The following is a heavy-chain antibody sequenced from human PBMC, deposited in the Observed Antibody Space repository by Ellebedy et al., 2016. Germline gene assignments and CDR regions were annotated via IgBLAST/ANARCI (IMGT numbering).Heavy chain of an antibody. D-gene: IGHD3-9*01. V-gene: IGHV4-4*02. CDR2: IYHSGST. J-gene: IGHJ4*02. Sequence: SETLSLTCAVSGGSISSSNWWSWVRQPPGKGLEWIGEIYHSGSTNYNPSLKSRVTISVDKSKNQFSLKLSSVTAADTAVYYCARAPPLLRYFDWLAEVYFDYWGQGTLITVSS. CDR3: ARAPPLLRYFDWLAEVYFDY. CDR1: GGSISSSNW.